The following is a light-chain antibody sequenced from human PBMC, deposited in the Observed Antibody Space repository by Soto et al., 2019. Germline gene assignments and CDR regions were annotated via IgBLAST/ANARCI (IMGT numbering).Light chain of an antibody. CDR2: GAS. CDR1: QSVSSNY. J-gene: IGKJ5*01. CDR3: QQYGSSPPN. Sequence: EIVLTQSPGTLSLSPGERATLSCRASQSVSSNYLAWYQRKPGQAPRLLIYGASSRATGSPDRFSGSGSGTEFTLTISRLEPEDFAVYYCQQYGSSPPNFGQGTRLEIK. V-gene: IGKV3-20*01.